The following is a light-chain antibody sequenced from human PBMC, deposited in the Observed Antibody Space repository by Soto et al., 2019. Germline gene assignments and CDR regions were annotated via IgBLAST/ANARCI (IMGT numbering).Light chain of an antibody. Sequence: DSPMIQSPSSRSGYIRDRVTITCRASQSISSYLNWYQQKPGKAPKLLIYAASSLQSGVPSRFSGSGSGTDFTLTISSLQPEDFATYYCQQSYSTLRTFGQGTKVAIK. V-gene: IGKV1-39*01. CDR2: AAS. CDR3: QQSYSTLRT. J-gene: IGKJ1*01. CDR1: QSISSY.